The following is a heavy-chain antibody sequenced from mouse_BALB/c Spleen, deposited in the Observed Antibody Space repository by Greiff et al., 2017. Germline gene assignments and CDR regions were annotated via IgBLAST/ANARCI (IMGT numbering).Heavy chain of an antibody. J-gene: IGHJ3*01. Sequence: QVQLKESGAELMKPGASVKISCKATGYTFSSYWIEWVKQRPGHGLEWIGEILPGSGSTNYNEKFKGKATFTADTSSNTAYMQLSSLTSEDSAVYYCAKGDYGNAWFAYWGQGTLVTVSA. CDR2: ILPGSGST. V-gene: IGHV1-9*01. CDR1: GYTFSSYW. D-gene: IGHD2-1*01. CDR3: AKGDYGNAWFAY.